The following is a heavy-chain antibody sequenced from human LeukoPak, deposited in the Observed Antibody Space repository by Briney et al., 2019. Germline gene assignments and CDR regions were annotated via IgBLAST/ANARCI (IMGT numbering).Heavy chain of an antibody. CDR2: ISSSSYI. V-gene: IGHV3-21*01. D-gene: IGHD3-22*01. J-gene: IGHJ4*02. CDR3: ARDQGSGYYLLDY. CDR1: GFTFSSYS. Sequence: GGSLRLSCAASGFTFSSYSMNWVRQAPGKGLEWVSSISSSSYIYYADSVKGRFTISRDNAKNSLYLQMNSLRAEDTAVYYCARDQGSGYYLLDYWGQGTLVTVSS.